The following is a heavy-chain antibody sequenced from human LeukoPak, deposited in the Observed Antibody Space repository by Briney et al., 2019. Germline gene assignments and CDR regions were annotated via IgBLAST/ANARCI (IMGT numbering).Heavy chain of an antibody. Sequence: GRSLRLSCAASGFTFTTYAMHWVRQAPGKGLQWVAIVWFDGNNKYYVDSVKGRFSISRDNSKNTLSLQMNSLRVEDTAVYYCAKDKSSDYWGQGTLVTVSS. CDR2: VWFDGNNK. V-gene: IGHV3-33*06. CDR1: GFTFTTYA. D-gene: IGHD3-10*01. J-gene: IGHJ4*02. CDR3: AKDKSSDY.